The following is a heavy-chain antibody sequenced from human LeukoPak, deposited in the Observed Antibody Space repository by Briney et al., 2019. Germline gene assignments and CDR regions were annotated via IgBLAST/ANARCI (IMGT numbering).Heavy chain of an antibody. CDR1: GFTVSSNY. CDR3: ASPYSSGWYSFDY. CDR2: IYSGGGT. D-gene: IGHD6-19*01. V-gene: IGHV3-66*01. J-gene: IGHJ4*02. Sequence: PGGSLRLSCAASGFTVSSNYMSWVRQAPGKGLEWVSVIYSGGGTYYADSVKGRFTISRDNSKNTLYLQMNGLRAEDTAVYYCASPYSSGWYSFDYWGQGTLVTVSS.